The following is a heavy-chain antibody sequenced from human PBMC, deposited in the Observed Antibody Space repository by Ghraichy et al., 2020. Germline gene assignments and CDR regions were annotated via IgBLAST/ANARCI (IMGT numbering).Heavy chain of an antibody. V-gene: IGHV4-39*01. CDR3: AVYYYDSSGYYFFDY. Sequence: SETLSLTCTVSGGSISSSSYYWGWIRQPPGKGLEWIGSIYYSGSTYYNTSLKSRVTISVDTSKNQFSLKLRSVTAADTAVYYCAVYYYDSSGYYFFDYWGQGTLVTVSS. D-gene: IGHD3-22*01. CDR1: GGSISSSSYY. CDR2: IYYSGST. J-gene: IGHJ4*02.